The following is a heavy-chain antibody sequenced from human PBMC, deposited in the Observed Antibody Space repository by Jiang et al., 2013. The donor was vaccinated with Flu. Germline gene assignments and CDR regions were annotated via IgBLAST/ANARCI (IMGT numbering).Heavy chain of an antibody. V-gene: IGHV3-30*03. CDR3: ARDLTVFCAGDCQLFDY. CDR1: GFTFNDYA. J-gene: IGHJ4*02. Sequence: QLWTSGGGVVQPGRSLRLSCAASGFTFNDYAMHWVRQAPGKGLEWVGVISFDGXKKYYADPVKGRFTISRDNSKNTVYLQMNSLRADDTAVYYCARDLTVFCAGDCQLFDYWGQGTLVTVSS. CDR2: ISFDGXKK. D-gene: IGHD2-21*01.